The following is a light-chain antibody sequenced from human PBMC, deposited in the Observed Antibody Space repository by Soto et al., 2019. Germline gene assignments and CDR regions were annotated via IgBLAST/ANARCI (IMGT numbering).Light chain of an antibody. V-gene: IGKV1-12*01. CDR2: DAS. Sequence: DIQRSQGPSCGSACVGDRVTITCRASQNIWRLLAWYQQKPGKAPELLIYDASSLQSGVPPRFSGRGSGTDFTLTISSLQPEDFATYYCEQAGSFPITFGQGTRLEIK. CDR1: QNIWRL. CDR3: EQAGSFPIT. J-gene: IGKJ5*01.